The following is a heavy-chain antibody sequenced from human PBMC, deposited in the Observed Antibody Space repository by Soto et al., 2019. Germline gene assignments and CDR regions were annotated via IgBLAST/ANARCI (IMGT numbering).Heavy chain of an antibody. J-gene: IGHJ5*02. Sequence: TSVKVSCKTSGYPFTAYYMHWVRQAPGQGLEWMAWINPNSGGTNYAQKFQGRVTMTRDTSINTAYMELSRVRFDDTAVYYCARANSGSALNWFDPWGQGTLVTSPQ. CDR2: INPNSGGT. CDR1: GYPFTAYY. CDR3: ARANSGSALNWFDP. V-gene: IGHV1-2*02. D-gene: IGHD1-26*01.